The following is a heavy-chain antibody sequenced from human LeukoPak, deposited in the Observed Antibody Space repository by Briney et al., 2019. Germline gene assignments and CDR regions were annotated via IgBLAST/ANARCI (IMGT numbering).Heavy chain of an antibody. Sequence: PGGSLRLSCAASGFTFKTYAMNWVRQVPGKGPEWVSSMSGSGSSTDYADSVKGRFTISRDNSKNTLYLQMNSLRAEDTAVYYCAKVLGYYYDSSGYYYAPYYFDYWGQGTLVTVSS. CDR2: MSGSGSST. J-gene: IGHJ4*02. CDR1: GFTFKTYA. D-gene: IGHD3-22*01. CDR3: AKVLGYYYDSSGYYYAPYYFDY. V-gene: IGHV3-23*01.